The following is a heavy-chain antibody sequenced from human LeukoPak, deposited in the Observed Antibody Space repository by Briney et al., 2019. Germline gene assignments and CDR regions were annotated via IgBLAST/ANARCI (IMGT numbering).Heavy chain of an antibody. Sequence: ASVKVSCKASGGTFSSYAISWVRQAPGQGLEWMGRINPNSGGTNYAQKFQGRVTMTRDTSISTAYMELSRLRSDDTAVYYCARARATREMATISPWGQGTLVTVSS. CDR3: ARARATREMATISP. CDR1: GGTFSSYA. J-gene: IGHJ5*02. V-gene: IGHV1-2*06. CDR2: INPNSGGT. D-gene: IGHD5-24*01.